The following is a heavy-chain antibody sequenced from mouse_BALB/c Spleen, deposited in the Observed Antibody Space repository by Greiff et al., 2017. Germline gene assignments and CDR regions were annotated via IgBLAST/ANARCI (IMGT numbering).Heavy chain of an antibody. Sequence: QVQLQQSGAELMKPGASVKLSCKATGYTFSSYWIEWVKQRPGHGLEWIGEILPGSGSTNYNEKFKGKATFTADTSSNTAYMQLSSLTSEDSAVYYCAGKGGYAWFAYWGQGTLVTVSA. CDR2: ILPGSGST. D-gene: IGHD2-10*02. CDR3: AGKGGYAWFAY. CDR1: GYTFSSYW. J-gene: IGHJ3*01. V-gene: IGHV1-9*01.